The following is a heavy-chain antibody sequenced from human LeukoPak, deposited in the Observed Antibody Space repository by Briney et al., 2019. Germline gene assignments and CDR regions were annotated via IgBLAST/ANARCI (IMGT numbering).Heavy chain of an antibody. J-gene: IGHJ4*02. V-gene: IGHV1-69*04. CDR2: VIPILGIA. CDR3: AREGYGSGSYYNSGTSDY. Sequence: ASVKVSCKASGGTFSSYAISWVRQAPGQGLEWMGRVIPILGIANYAQKFQGRVTITADKSTSTAYMELSSLRSEDTAVYYCAREGYGSGSYYNSGTSDYWGQGTLVTVSS. D-gene: IGHD3-10*01. CDR1: GGTFSSYA.